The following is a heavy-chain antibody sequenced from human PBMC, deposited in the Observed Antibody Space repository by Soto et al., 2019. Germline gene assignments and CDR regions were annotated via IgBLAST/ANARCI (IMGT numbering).Heavy chain of an antibody. V-gene: IGHV3-33*01. J-gene: IGHJ5*02. Sequence: QVQLVESGGGVVQPGRSLRLSCTTSGFTFNKYGMHWVRQAPGKGLEWVAFIWHDGSIQYYADSVRGRFIISRDNSKNTLSLQMNSLQDEETAVYYFARDPSDFAFDPWGQGALVVVSS. CDR2: IWHDGSIQ. D-gene: IGHD2-21*02. CDR1: GFTFNKYG. CDR3: ARDPSDFAFDP.